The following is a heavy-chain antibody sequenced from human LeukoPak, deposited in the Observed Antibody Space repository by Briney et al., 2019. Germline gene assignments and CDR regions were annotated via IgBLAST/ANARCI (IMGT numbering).Heavy chain of an antibody. Sequence: PGGPLRLSCAASGFKFSSFGIPWVRQAPGKGLEWVAIISYDASKQYYADSVQGRFTISRDNSKKTMSLQMNSLRAEDTAVYYCARRTIVATILYFDYWGQGTLVTVSS. D-gene: IGHD5-12*01. V-gene: IGHV3-30*03. CDR2: ISYDASKQ. J-gene: IGHJ4*02. CDR3: ARRTIVATILYFDY. CDR1: GFKFSSFG.